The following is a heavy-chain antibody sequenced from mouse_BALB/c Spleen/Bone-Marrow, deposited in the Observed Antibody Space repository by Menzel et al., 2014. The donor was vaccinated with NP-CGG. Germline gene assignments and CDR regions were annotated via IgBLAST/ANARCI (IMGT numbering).Heavy chain of an antibody. D-gene: IGHD3-1*01. V-gene: IGHV1-80*01. Sequence: QVQLKESGAELVRPGSSVKISCKASGYAFSTYWMNWVKQRPGQGLEWIGQIYPGDGDTNYNEKFKGKATLPADKSSSTASIQLSSLTSEDSAVYFCARVGFSFDYWGQGTTLTVSS. CDR2: IYPGDGDT. J-gene: IGHJ2*01. CDR1: GYAFSTYW. CDR3: ARVGFSFDY.